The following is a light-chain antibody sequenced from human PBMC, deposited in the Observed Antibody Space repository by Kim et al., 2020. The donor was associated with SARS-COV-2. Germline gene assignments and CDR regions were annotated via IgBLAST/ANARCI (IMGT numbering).Light chain of an antibody. CDR2: GTS. V-gene: IGKV1-13*02. Sequence: AIQLAQSPSSLSASVGDRVTITCRASQGIGTSLAWYRQRPGKAPQLLMEGTSTLESEVPSGFTGSGSGTDFILTISSLQPEDFATYYCQQFKSFPPTFGQGTKVDIK. CDR3: QQFKSFPPT. J-gene: IGKJ1*01. CDR1: QGIGTS.